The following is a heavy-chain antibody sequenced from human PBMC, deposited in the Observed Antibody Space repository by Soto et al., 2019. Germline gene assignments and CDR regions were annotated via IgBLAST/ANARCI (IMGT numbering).Heavy chain of an antibody. V-gene: IGHV4-39*01. J-gene: IGHJ4*02. CDR1: GDSISSNNYY. D-gene: IGHD2-8*01. CDR3: ARHPGYAVPTVYATHYFNY. CDR2: IYYSGRT. Sequence: QLQLQESGPGLVKPSETLSLTCTVSGDSISSNNYYCGWIRQPPGKGLEWIGRIYYSGRTYYNPSLKSRVTMSVDTSKSQFSLKPSSVTAADTAVYYCARHPGYAVPTVYATHYFNYWGPGILVTVSA.